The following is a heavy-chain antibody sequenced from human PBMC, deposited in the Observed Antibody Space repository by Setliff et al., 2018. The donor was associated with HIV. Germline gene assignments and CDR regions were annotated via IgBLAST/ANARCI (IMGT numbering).Heavy chain of an antibody. CDR3: ARNQGDYSGWYAGDF. CDR1: GYTFTSYD. Sequence: ASVKVSCKASGYTFTSYDMHWVRQAPGQGLEWMGIINPSGGSTSYAQKFQGRVTMTRDTSTSTVYMELSSLGSEDTAVYYCARNQGDYSGWYAGDFWGHGTRVTVS. D-gene: IGHD6-19*01. V-gene: IGHV1-46*01. CDR2: INPSGGST. J-gene: IGHJ4*01.